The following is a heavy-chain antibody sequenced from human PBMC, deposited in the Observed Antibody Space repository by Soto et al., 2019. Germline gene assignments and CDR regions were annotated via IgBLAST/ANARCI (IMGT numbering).Heavy chain of an antibody. CDR3: ARPEGYGSGSYYFDS. J-gene: IGHJ4*02. CDR1: GYPFTTYH. Sequence: ASVKVSCKASGYPFTTYHLHWVRQAPGQGLEWMGIVYVTGTGTRSAQKFQGRLTMTRDRSTSTVYMELSSLRSEDTAVYYCARPEGYGSGSYYFDSWGQGTLVAVSS. V-gene: IGHV1-46*01. CDR2: VYVTGTGT. D-gene: IGHD3-10*01.